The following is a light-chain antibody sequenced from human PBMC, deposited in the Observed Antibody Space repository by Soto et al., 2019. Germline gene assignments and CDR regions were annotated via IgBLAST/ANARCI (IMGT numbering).Light chain of an antibody. J-gene: IGKJ1*01. V-gene: IGKV3-20*01. Sequence: DIVLTQSPGTLSLSPGEKATLSCRASQSVSRSYLAWYQQKPGQAPRLLIYGASSRATGIPDRFSGSGSGTDFTLTINRLEPEDFALYYCQQYGTSRAFGQGTKV. CDR1: QSVSRSY. CDR2: GAS. CDR3: QQYGTSRA.